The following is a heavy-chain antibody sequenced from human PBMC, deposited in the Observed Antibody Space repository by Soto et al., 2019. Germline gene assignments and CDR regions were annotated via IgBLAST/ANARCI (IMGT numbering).Heavy chain of an antibody. Sequence: SETLSLTCTVSGGSISSYYWSWIRQPPGKGLEWIGYIYYSGSTNYNPSLKSRVTISVDTSKNQFSLKLSSVTAADTAAYYCARIGGDGDYFDYWGQGTLVTVSS. V-gene: IGHV4-59*01. CDR1: GGSISSYY. J-gene: IGHJ4*02. CDR2: IYYSGST. D-gene: IGHD2-21*02. CDR3: ARIGGDGDYFDY.